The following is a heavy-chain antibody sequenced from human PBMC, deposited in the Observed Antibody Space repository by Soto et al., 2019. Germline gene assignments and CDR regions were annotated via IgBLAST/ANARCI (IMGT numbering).Heavy chain of an antibody. CDR2: INAYNGNT. Sequence: QVQLVQSGAEVKKPGASVKVSCKASGYTFTSYGISWVRQAPGQGLEWMGWINAYNGNTNYAQKLKGRVTMTPDTSTSTTYMELRSPRSDGTAVCSCARDVGYGLIDYWGQGTLVTVSS. CDR3: ARDVGYGLIDY. CDR1: GYTFTSYG. D-gene: IGHD5-18*01. J-gene: IGHJ4*02. V-gene: IGHV1-18*01.